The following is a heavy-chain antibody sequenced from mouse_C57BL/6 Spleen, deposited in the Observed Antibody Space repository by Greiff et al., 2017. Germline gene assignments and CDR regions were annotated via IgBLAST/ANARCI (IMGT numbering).Heavy chain of an antibody. CDR1: GFSLTSYG. Sequence: VKLQESGPGLVAPSQSLSITCTVSGFSLTSYGVHWVRQPPGKGLEWLVVIWSDGSTTYNSALKSRLSISKDNSKSQVFLKMNSLQTDDTAMYYCARHGYEGDWFAYWGQGTLVTVSA. CDR2: IWSDGST. J-gene: IGHJ3*01. V-gene: IGHV2-6-1*01. D-gene: IGHD2-2*01. CDR3: ARHGYEGDWFAY.